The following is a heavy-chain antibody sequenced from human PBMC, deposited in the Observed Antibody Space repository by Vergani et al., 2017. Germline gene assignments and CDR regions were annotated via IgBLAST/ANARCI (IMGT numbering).Heavy chain of an antibody. CDR3: ANDRVIAARLLVSENAFDL. CDR1: GVTFDDYA. D-gene: IGHD6-6*01. Sequence: VQLVESGGGLVKPGGSLRLSCAASGVTFDDYAMHWVRQAPGKGLEWVEGISWNSGSVGYADSVKGRFTISRDNAKNSLYLQMNSLRAEDTALYYCANDRVIAARLLVSENAFDLWGQGTMVTVSS. J-gene: IGHJ3*01. CDR2: ISWNSGSV. V-gene: IGHV3-9*01.